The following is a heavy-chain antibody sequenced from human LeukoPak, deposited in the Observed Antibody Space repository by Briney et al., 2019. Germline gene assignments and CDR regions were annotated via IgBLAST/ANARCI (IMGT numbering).Heavy chain of an antibody. CDR1: GFTFSRCG. Sequence: GGSLRLSCAASGFTFSRCGMHWVRQAPGKGLEWVAVISFDGSDKYYADSVKGRFTISRDNSKNTLYLQMNSLRADDTAVYYCAKGQVTDYYDSSGATYYFDYWGQGTLVTVSS. V-gene: IGHV3-30*18. J-gene: IGHJ4*02. CDR2: ISFDGSDK. CDR3: AKGQVTDYYDSSGATYYFDY. D-gene: IGHD3-22*01.